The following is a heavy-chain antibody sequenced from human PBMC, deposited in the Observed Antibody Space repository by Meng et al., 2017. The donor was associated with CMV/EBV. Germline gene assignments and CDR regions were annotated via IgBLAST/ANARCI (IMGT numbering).Heavy chain of an antibody. V-gene: IGHV3-30*04. CDR1: YA. J-gene: IGHJ5*02. CDR3: AREGVRGDIVVVPAAISWFDP. CDR2: ISYNGSNK. Sequence: YAMHWVPQAPGKGLEWVSVISYNGSNKYYADSVKGRFTISRDNSKNTLYLQMNSLRAEDTAVYYCAREGVRGDIVVVPAAISWFDPWGQGTLVTVSS. D-gene: IGHD2-2*02.